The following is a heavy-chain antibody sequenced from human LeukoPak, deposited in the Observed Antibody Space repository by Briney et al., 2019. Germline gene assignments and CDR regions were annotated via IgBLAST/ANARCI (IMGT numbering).Heavy chain of an antibody. Sequence: SETLSLTCAVYGGSFSGYYWSWIRQPPGKGLEWIGEINHSGSTNYNPSLKSRVTISVDTSKNQFSLKLGSVTAADTAVYYCARLRYSSSWYYYYGMDVWGQGTTVTVSS. CDR1: GGSFSGYY. V-gene: IGHV4-34*01. CDR3: ARLRYSSSWYYYYGMDV. D-gene: IGHD6-13*01. CDR2: INHSGST. J-gene: IGHJ6*02.